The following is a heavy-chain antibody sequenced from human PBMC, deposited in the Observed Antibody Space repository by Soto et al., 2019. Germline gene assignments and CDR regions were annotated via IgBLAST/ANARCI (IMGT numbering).Heavy chain of an antibody. CDR2: ISGRGDTK. Sequence: EVQLVESGGGLVQPGGSLSLSCASSGFTFSSCSMNWVRQAPGKGLEWVSFISGRGDTKYYADSVKGRFTISRDNAKNSLYLQMSSLRDEDTALYYCAKYCSSDVCFDYWGQGTLVTVSS. J-gene: IGHJ4*02. CDR1: GFTFSSCS. D-gene: IGHD2-8*01. V-gene: IGHV3-48*02. CDR3: AKYCSSDVCFDY.